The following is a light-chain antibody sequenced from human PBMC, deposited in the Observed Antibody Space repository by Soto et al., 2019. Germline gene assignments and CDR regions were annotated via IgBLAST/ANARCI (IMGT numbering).Light chain of an antibody. Sequence: DIVLTQSPSTLSLSPGERATLSCRASQSVSSYLAWYQQKPDQAPRLLIYDASNRATGIPARFSGSGSGTDFPITISSIAPEDFAVYYCQQRSNWLTFGGGTKVEIK. J-gene: IGKJ4*01. CDR2: DAS. V-gene: IGKV3-11*01. CDR1: QSVSSY. CDR3: QQRSNWLT.